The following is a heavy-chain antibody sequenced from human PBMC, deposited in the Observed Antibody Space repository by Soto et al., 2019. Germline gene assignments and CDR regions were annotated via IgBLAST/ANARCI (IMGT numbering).Heavy chain of an antibody. V-gene: IGHV1-69*01. CDR2: IIPIFGTA. D-gene: IGHD3-22*01. Sequence: QVQLVQSGAEVKKPGSSVKVSCKASGGTFSSYAISWVRQAPGQGLEWMGGIIPIFGTANYAQKFQGRVTTTADESTSTAYMELSSLRSEDTAVYYRARFLRRITMNDAFDIWGQGTMVTVSS. CDR3: ARFLRRITMNDAFDI. J-gene: IGHJ3*02. CDR1: GGTFSSYA.